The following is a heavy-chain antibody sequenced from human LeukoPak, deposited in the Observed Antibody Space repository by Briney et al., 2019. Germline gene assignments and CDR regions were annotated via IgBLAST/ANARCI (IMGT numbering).Heavy chain of an antibody. CDR2: IYTSGST. CDR3: ARASYSYDINGWVPFDY. J-gene: IGHJ4*02. Sequence: SETLSLTCTVSGNSISSGDNYWSRIRQPAGKGLEWIGRIYTSGSTNYNPSLKSRVTISGDTSKNQFSLRLSSVTAADTAVYYCARASYSYDINGWVPFDYWGQGTLVTVSS. D-gene: IGHD3-22*01. CDR1: GNSISSGDNY. V-gene: IGHV4-61*02.